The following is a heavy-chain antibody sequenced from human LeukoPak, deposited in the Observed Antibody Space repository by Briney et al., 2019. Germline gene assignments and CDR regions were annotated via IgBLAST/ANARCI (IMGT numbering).Heavy chain of an antibody. CDR1: GYTFTSYY. D-gene: IGHD3-22*01. CDR3: ARPLFDWYYYDSSGYYYLDY. CDR2: INPNSGGT. J-gene: IGHJ4*02. Sequence: ASVKVSCKASGYTFTSYYMHWVRQAPGQGLEWMGWINPNSGGTNSAQKFQGRVTMTRDTSISTAYMELSRLTSDDTAVYYCARPLFDWYYYDSSGYYYLDYWGQGTLVTVSS. V-gene: IGHV1-2*02.